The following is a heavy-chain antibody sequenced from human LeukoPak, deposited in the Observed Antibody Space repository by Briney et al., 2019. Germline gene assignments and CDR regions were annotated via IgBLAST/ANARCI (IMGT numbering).Heavy chain of an antibody. V-gene: IGHV3-74*01. J-gene: IGHJ5*02. D-gene: IGHD3-9*01. CDR3: ARGGSGQGWRGYDILTGANWFDP. CDR2: INSDGSST. CDR1: GFTFSSYW. Sequence: PGGSLRLSCAASGFTFSSYWMHWVRQAPGKGLVWVSRINSDGSSTSYADSVKGRFTISRDNAKNTLYLQMNSLRAEDTAVYYCARGGSGQGWRGYDILTGANWFDPWGQGTLVPVSS.